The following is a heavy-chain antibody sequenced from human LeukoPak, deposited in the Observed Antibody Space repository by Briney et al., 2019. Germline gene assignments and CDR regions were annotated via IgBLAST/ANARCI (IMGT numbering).Heavy chain of an antibody. CDR3: AKDINYGGSSQRPGFDY. D-gene: IGHD4-23*01. V-gene: IGHV3-9*01. CDR2: ISWNSGSI. CDR1: GFTFDDYA. Sequence: GGSLRLSCAASGFTFDDYAMHWVRQAPGKGLEWVSGISWNSGSIGYADSVKGRFTISRDNAKNSLYLQMNSLRAEDTALYYCAKDINYGGSSQRPGFDYWGQGTLVTVSS. J-gene: IGHJ4*02.